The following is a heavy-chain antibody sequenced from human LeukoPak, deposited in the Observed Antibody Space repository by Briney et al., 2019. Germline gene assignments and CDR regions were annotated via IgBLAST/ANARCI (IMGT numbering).Heavy chain of an antibody. V-gene: IGHV1-2*02. D-gene: IGHD2-2*01. CDR2: INPNSGDT. J-gene: IGHJ6*02. CDR1: GYTFSSYY. Sequence: ASVKVSCKASGYTFSSYYMHWVRQAPGQGLEWMGWINPNSGDTNYAQKFQGRVSMTRDTSTNTAYMDLSRLRSDDTSVYYCERKVPNYYCGMDVWGQGTTVTVSS. CDR3: ERKVPNYYCGMDV.